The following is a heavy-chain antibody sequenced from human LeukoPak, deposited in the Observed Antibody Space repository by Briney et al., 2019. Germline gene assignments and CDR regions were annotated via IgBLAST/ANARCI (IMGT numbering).Heavy chain of an antibody. CDR1: GFTFSSYA. Sequence: GRSLGLSCAASGFTFSSYAMHWVRQAPGKGLEWVAVISYDGSNKYYADSVKGRFTISRDNSKNTLYLQMNSLRAEDTAVYYCARGDYYGSGSSPFDYWGQGTLVTVSS. D-gene: IGHD3-10*01. CDR3: ARGDYYGSGSSPFDY. V-gene: IGHV3-30*01. CDR2: ISYDGSNK. J-gene: IGHJ4*02.